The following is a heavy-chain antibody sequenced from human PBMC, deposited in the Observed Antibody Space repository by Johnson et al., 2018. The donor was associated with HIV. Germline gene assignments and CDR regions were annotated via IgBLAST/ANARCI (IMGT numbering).Heavy chain of an antibody. CDR3: AKDRPPGLTGYYDAFDI. CDR1: GFTFDDYG. CDR2: ISGSGGST. D-gene: IGHD3-9*01. Sequence: EVQLVESGGGVVRPGGSLRLSCAASGFTFDDYGMSWVRQAPGKGLEWVSAISGSGGSTYYADSVKGRFTISRDNSKNTLYLQMNSLRAEDTAVYYCAKDRPPGLTGYYDAFDIWGQGTMVTVSS. V-gene: IGHV3-23*04. J-gene: IGHJ3*02.